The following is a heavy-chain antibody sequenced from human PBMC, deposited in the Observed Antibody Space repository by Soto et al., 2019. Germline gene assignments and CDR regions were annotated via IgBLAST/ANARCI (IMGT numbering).Heavy chain of an antibody. CDR3: ARPLWRDDYNWGYFDL. V-gene: IGHV3-30-3*01. J-gene: IGHJ2*01. D-gene: IGHD4-4*01. Sequence: QVQLVESGGGVVQPGRSLRLSCAASGFTFSSYAMHWVRQAPGKGLEWVAVISYDGSNKYYADSVKGRFTISRDNSKNPLYLQMNRLRNEDTAVYYCARPLWRDDYNWGYFDLWGRGTLVTVSS. CDR1: GFTFSSYA. CDR2: ISYDGSNK.